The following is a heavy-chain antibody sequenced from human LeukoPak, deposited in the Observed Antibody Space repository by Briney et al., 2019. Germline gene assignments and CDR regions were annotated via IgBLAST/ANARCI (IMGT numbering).Heavy chain of an antibody. D-gene: IGHD3-22*01. CDR2: IYYSGST. V-gene: IGHV4-31*03. CDR1: GGSISSGGYY. Sequence: SETLSLTCTVSGGSISSGGYYWSWIRQHPGKGLEWIGYIYYSGSTYYNPSLKSRVTISVDTSKNQFSLKLSSVTAADTAVYYCARARNYYDSSGYYFSDAFDIWGQGTMVTVSS. J-gene: IGHJ3*02. CDR3: ARARNYYDSSGYYFSDAFDI.